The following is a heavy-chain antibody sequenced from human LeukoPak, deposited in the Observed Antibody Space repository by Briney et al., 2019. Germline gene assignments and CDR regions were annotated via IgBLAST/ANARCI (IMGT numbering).Heavy chain of an antibody. V-gene: IGHV1-2*02. J-gene: IGHJ4*02. Sequence: TVTVSCMASKYSFTIYYMHWVRQAPGQRLEWMGWINPNSGGTSYARRFQGRVTMTRDTSISTAYMELSRLTSDDTAVYYCARNPAYCTSTSCYNDYWGQGTLVTVSS. D-gene: IGHD2-2*02. CDR3: ARNPAYCTSTSCYNDY. CDR2: INPNSGGT. CDR1: KYSFTIYY.